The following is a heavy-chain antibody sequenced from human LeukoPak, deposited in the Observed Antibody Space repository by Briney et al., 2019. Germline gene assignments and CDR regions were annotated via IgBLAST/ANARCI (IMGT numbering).Heavy chain of an antibody. CDR2: ITSSGRKI. D-gene: IGHD2-8*01. J-gene: IGHJ6*03. CDR3: ARDPYNGAYGDFYFYYTDA. V-gene: IGHV3-21*01. CDR1: GFSFSTYN. Sequence: GGSLRLSCVASGFSFSTYNMNWVRQAPGQALEWVSSITSSGRKIYYIDSVKGRFTISRDNAEKSLYLQMDNLRAEDTAVYYCARDPYNGAYGDFYFYYTDAWGKGTTVTVSS.